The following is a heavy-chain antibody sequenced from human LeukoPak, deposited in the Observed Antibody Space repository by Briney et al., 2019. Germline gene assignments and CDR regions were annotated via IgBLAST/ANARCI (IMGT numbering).Heavy chain of an antibody. V-gene: IGHV3-7*03. Sequence: GGALRLSCAASGFTFSAVPMSWGRQAPGEGWQWVANINADGSETHYVDSVQGRFTISRDHAKTSLFLQMNRLSAQDTAIYYCARSGGAPNHWAQGPLVPVSS. CDR2: INADGSET. D-gene: IGHD3-16*01. J-gene: IGHJ1*01. CDR3: ARSGGAPNH. CDR1: GFTFSAVP.